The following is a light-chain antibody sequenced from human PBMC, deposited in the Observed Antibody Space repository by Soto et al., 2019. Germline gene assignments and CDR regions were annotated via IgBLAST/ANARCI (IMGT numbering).Light chain of an antibody. CDR3: SSYTSDSSYV. J-gene: IGLJ1*01. Sequence: QSVLTQPASVSGSPGQLITISCTGTSXDVGLYDYVSWYQQHPRKAPQLMIYAVSNRPSGVSNRFSASKSGNTASLFISGRQAEDEADYYCSSYTSDSSYVFGSGTKVTVL. V-gene: IGLV2-14*01. CDR1: SXDVGLYDY. CDR2: AVS.